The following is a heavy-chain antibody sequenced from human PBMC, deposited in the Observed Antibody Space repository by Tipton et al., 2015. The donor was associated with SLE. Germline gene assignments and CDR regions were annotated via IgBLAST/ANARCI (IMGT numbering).Heavy chain of an antibody. D-gene: IGHD6-13*01. CDR2: MSYDGSNK. J-gene: IGHJ4*02. CDR3: ARVVREASSSSWYGY. Sequence: SLRLSCAASGFTFSGSAMHWVRQAPGKGLEWVAVMSYDGSNKYYADSVKGRFTISVDTSKNQFSLKLSSVTAADTAVYYCARVVREASSSSWYGYWGQGTLVTVSS. CDR1: GFTFSGSA. V-gene: IGHV3-30-3*01.